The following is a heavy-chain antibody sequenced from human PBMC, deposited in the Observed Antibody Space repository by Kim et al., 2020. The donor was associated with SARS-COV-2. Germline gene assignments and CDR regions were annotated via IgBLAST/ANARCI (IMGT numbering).Heavy chain of an antibody. Sequence: GGSLRLSCTTSGLNFGDYAMSWFRQAPGKGLEWVAFIRSKRYGETTEYAASVKGRFTISRDDSKRIAYLQMNGLKTEDTAVYYCTSGPYYYDSAAYYHDYWGQGTPGTASS. CDR3: TSGPYYYDSAAYYHDY. D-gene: IGHD3-22*01. CDR2: IRSKRYGETT. V-gene: IGHV3-49*03. J-gene: IGHJ4*02. CDR1: GLNFGDYA.